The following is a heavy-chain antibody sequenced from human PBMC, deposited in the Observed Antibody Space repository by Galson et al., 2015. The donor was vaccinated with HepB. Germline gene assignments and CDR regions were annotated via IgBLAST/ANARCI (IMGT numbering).Heavy chain of an antibody. V-gene: IGHV3-43*01. CDR2: ISWDGGST. Sequence: SLRLSCAASGFTFDDYTMHWVRQAPGKGLEWVSLISWDGGSTYYADSVKGRFTISRDNSKNSLYLQMNSLRTEDTALYYCAKGLEMATIYPDYWGQGTLVTVSS. CDR3: AKGLEMATIYPDY. J-gene: IGHJ4*02. D-gene: IGHD5-24*01. CDR1: GFTFDDYT.